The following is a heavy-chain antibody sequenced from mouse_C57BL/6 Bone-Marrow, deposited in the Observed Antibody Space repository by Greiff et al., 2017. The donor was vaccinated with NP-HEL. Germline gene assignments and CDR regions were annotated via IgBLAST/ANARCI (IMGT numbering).Heavy chain of an antibody. Sequence: VQLKESGAELVRPGASVKLSCTASGFNIKDDYMHWVKQRPEQGLEWIGWIDPENGDTEYASKFQGKATITADTSANTAYLQLSSLTSEDTAVYYCTRTTVVAHYYAMDYWGQGTSVTVS. CDR2: IDPENGDT. D-gene: IGHD1-1*01. CDR3: TRTTVVAHYYAMDY. J-gene: IGHJ4*01. V-gene: IGHV14-4*01. CDR1: GFNIKDDY.